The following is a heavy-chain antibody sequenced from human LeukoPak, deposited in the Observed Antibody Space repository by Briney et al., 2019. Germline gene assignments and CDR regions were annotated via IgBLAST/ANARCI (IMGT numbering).Heavy chain of an antibody. CDR1: GFTFSSYN. J-gene: IGHJ4*02. CDR3: ARVDWSVVPAAITPLYFDY. CDR2: VSSSSSYI. Sequence: GGSLRLSCAASGFTFSSYNMNWVRQAPGKGLEWVSSVSSSSSYIYYADSVKGRFTISRDNAKNSLYLQMNSLRAEDTAVYYCARVDWSVVPAAITPLYFDYWGQGTLVTVSS. V-gene: IGHV3-21*01. D-gene: IGHD2-2*02.